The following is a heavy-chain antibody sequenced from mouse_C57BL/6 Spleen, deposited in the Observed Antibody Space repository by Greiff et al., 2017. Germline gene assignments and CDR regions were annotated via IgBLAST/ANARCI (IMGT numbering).Heavy chain of an antibody. Sequence: EVQLVESGGGSVQSGRSLRLSCATSGFTFSDFYMEWVRQAPGKGLEWIAASRNKANEYTTEYSASVKGRFIVSRDTSQSILYLQMNALIAEDTAIYYCARDDGYLYAMDYWGQGTSVTVSS. CDR3: ARDDGYLYAMDY. V-gene: IGHV7-1*01. CDR2: SRNKANEYTT. J-gene: IGHJ4*01. D-gene: IGHD5-1*01. CDR1: GFTFSDFY.